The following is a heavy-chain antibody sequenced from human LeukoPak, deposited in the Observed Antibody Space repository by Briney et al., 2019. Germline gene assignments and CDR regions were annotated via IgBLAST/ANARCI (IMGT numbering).Heavy chain of an antibody. J-gene: IGHJ3*02. Sequence: PGGSLRLSCAAPGFTFSSYSMNWVRQAPGKGLEWVSSISSSSSYIYYADSVKGRFTISRDNAKNSLYLQMNSLRAEDTAVYYCARDLYVTAPALGAFDIWGQGTMVTVSS. V-gene: IGHV3-21*01. CDR2: ISSSSSYI. D-gene: IGHD2-21*02. CDR3: ARDLYVTAPALGAFDI. CDR1: GFTFSSYS.